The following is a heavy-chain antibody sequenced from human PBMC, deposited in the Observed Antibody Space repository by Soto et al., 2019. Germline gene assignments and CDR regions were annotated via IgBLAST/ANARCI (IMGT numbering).Heavy chain of an antibody. CDR2: ISHRGAT. D-gene: IGHD3-22*01. V-gene: IGHV4-38-2*02. CDR3: LRYEYDSICPYDEH. Sequence: PSETLALTCRVSGYSIDRGYYWGWIRQAPERVLEWIGSISHRGATSYTPSLKSRAIISLDTSNYQFTLRLTSVTVAGTATYYCLRYEYDSICPYDEHWRQLSLVAVSS. CDR1: GYSIDRGYY. J-gene: IGHJ4*02.